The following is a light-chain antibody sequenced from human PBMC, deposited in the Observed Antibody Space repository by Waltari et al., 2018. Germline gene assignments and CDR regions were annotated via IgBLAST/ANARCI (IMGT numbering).Light chain of an antibody. CDR3: LLHFGGDQLV. J-gene: IGLJ3*02. CDR1: TGAVAGDFC. CDR2: GST. Sequence: QTVVTQEPSLTVSPGGTVTLTCASSTGAVAGDFCPSWFQQMPGQAPRALIFGSTNKYSWTPARFSGSLLGGKAALTLSGAQPEDEADYYCLLHFGGDQLVFGGGTKLTVL. V-gene: IGLV7-43*01.